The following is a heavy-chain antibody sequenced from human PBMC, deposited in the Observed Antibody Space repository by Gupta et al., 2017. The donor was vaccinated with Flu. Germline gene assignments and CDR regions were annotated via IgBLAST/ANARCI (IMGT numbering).Heavy chain of an antibody. J-gene: IGHJ4*02. V-gene: IGHV4-59*01. Sequence: QVQLQESGPGLVKPSETLSLTCTVSGDSLSIYYWNWIRQPPGKGLEWIGYIYYSGSTKYNPSLKSRVLISADTSKNEFSLKLSSVTATDTAVYYCARGDSYGSGRQFDFWGQGSLVTVSS. D-gene: IGHD3-10*01. CDR2: IYYSGST. CDR1: GDSLSIYY. CDR3: ARGDSYGSGRQFDF.